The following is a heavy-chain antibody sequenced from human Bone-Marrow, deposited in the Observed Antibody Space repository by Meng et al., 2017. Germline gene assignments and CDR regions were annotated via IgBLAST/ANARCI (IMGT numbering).Heavy chain of an antibody. J-gene: IGHJ3*02. CDR1: GGSFSGYY. D-gene: IGHD2-15*01. V-gene: IGHV4-34*01. CDR3: ARWADIVVVVAATPGAFDI. CDR2: INHSGST. Sequence: GSLRLSCAVYGGSFSGYYWSWIRQPPGKGLEWIGEINHSGSTNYNPFLKSRVTISVDTSKNQFSLKLSSVTAADTAVYYCARWADIVVVVAATPGAFDIWGQGTMVTVSS.